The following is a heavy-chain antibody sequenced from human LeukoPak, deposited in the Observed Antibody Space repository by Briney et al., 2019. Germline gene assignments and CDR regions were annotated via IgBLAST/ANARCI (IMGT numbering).Heavy chain of an antibody. V-gene: IGHV4-39*07. J-gene: IGHJ4*02. Sequence: SETLSLTCTVSGGSISSSSYSWGWIRQPPGKGLEWIGSIYYSGSTYYNPSLKSRVTISVDTSKNQFSLKLSSVTAADTAVYYCARETEARYCSSTSCSYPFDYWGQGTLVTVSS. CDR2: IYYSGST. CDR3: ARETEARYCSSTSCSYPFDY. CDR1: GGSISSSSYS. D-gene: IGHD2-2*01.